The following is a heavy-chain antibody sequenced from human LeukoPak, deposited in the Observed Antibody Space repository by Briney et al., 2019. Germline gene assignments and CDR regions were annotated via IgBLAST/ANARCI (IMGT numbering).Heavy chain of an antibody. CDR3: ARDEVGPLAEYFQH. J-gene: IGHJ1*01. Sequence: PGGSLRLSCAVSGFTFSSYSMNWVRQAPGKGLEWVSSISSSSSYIYYADSVKGRFTISRDNAKNSLYLQMNSLRAEDTAVYYCARDEVGPLAEYFQHWGQGTLVTVSS. CDR2: ISSSSSYI. CDR1: GFTFSSYS. D-gene: IGHD1-26*01. V-gene: IGHV3-21*01.